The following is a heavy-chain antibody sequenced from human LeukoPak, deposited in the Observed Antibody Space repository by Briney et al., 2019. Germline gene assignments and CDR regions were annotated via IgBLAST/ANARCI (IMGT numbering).Heavy chain of an antibody. Sequence: ASVKVSCKASGYTFTGYYMHWVRQAPGQGLEWMGWISAYNGNTNYAQKLQGRVTMTTDTSTSTAYMELRSLRSDDTAVYYCAVIYDILTGYYKFDYWGQGTLVTVSS. CDR3: AVIYDILTGYYKFDY. J-gene: IGHJ4*02. D-gene: IGHD3-9*01. CDR1: GYTFTGYY. V-gene: IGHV1-18*04. CDR2: ISAYNGNT.